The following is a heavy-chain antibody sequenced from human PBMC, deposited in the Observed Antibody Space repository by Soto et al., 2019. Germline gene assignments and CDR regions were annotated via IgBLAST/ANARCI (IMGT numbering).Heavy chain of an antibody. CDR1: GGSISSGGYY. J-gene: IGHJ5*02. Sequence: SETLSLTCTVPGGSISSGGYYWSWIRQHPGKGLEWIGYIYYSGSTYYNPSLKSRVTISVDTSKNQFSLKLSSVTAADTAVYYCARDVTDYGGNFRWFDPWGQGTLVTVSS. V-gene: IGHV4-31*03. CDR3: ARDVTDYGGNFRWFDP. CDR2: IYYSGST. D-gene: IGHD4-17*01.